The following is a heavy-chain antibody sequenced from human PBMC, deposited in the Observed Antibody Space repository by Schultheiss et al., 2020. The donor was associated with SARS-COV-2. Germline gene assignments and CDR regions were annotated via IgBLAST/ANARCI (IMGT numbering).Heavy chain of an antibody. Sequence: ASVKVSCKTSGYIFTNYGISWVRQAPGQGLEWMGWISAYNGNTNSAQNLQDRVTMTTDTSATTAYMELRGLTSDDTAVYFCARGGESITIFGVVRVQSLDYWGQGTLVTVSS. CDR3: ARGGESITIFGVVRVQSLDY. J-gene: IGHJ4*02. CDR1: GYIFTNYG. CDR2: ISAYNGNT. V-gene: IGHV1-18*01. D-gene: IGHD3-3*01.